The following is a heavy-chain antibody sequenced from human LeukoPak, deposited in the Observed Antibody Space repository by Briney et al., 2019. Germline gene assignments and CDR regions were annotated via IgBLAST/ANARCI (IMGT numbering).Heavy chain of an antibody. CDR3: AGGSYSPRVAFDC. CDR1: GGSISSGGYS. D-gene: IGHD2-21*01. Sequence: SQTLSLTCAVSGGSISSGGYSWSWIRQPPGKGLEWIGYIYHSGSTYYNPSLKSRVTISVDRSKNQFSLKLSSVTAADTDVYYCAGGSYSPRVAFDCWGEGTLVTVSS. V-gene: IGHV4-30-2*01. J-gene: IGHJ4*02. CDR2: IYHSGST.